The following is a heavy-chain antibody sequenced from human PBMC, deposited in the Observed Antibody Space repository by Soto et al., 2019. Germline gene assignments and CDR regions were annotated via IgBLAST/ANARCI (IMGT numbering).Heavy chain of an antibody. CDR1: GFMFSTYG. J-gene: IGHJ6*02. CDR3: ARLPRSGWDHYYYGMDV. CDR2: MSHDGSHK. Sequence: QVQLVESGGGMVQAGGSLGLSCTASGFMFSTYGMHWVRQAPGKGPEWVAVMSHDGSHKAFLDSVKGRFIISRDNSKNTLYLQMNSLRPDDTAVYYCARLPRSGWDHYYYGMDVWGQGTTVIVSS. D-gene: IGHD6-19*01. V-gene: IGHV3-30*03.